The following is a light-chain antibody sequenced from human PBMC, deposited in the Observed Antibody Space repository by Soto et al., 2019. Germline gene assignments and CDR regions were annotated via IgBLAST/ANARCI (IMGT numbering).Light chain of an antibody. CDR3: QQYNVYWT. J-gene: IGKJ1*01. CDR1: QGINIW. Sequence: DVQMTQSPSTLSASVGDRVSITFRASQGINIWLAWYQQKPGRAPKLLIHKASTLESGVPSRFTGSGSGTEFTLTISSLQPDDFATYYCQQYNVYWTFGQGTKVDIK. CDR2: KAS. V-gene: IGKV1-5*03.